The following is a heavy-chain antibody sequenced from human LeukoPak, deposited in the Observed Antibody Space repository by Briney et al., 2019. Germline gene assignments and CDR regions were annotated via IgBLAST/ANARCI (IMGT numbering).Heavy chain of an antibody. CDR1: GYTFSSYW. J-gene: IGHJ4*02. CDR3: AREVGRVRYFDY. V-gene: IGHV5-10-1*01. D-gene: IGHD2-2*01. CDR2: IDPSDSYT. Sequence: GESQKISCKGSGYTFSSYWISWVRQMPGKGLEWMGRIDPSDSYTNYSPSSQGHVTISADKSISTAYLQWSSLKASDIAMYYCAREVGRVRYFDYWGQGSLVTVSS.